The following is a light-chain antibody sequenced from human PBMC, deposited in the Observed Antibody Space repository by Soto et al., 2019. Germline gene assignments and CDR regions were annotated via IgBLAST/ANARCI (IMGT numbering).Light chain of an antibody. CDR3: AAWDDNLNAYV. CDR2: IGD. V-gene: IGLV1-47*02. J-gene: IGLJ1*01. CDR1: TSNIGTFY. Sequence: QSVLTQPPSASSTPGQTVTISCSGSTSNIGTFYVYWYQHLPGTAPKLLIYIGDQRASGVSDRFSGSKSGTSASLAISGLRSDDEGDYYCAAWDDNLNAYVFGSGTKLTVL.